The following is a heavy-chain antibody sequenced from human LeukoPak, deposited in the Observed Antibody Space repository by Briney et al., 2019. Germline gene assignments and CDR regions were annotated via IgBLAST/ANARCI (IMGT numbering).Heavy chain of an antibody. CDR3: AREVGAFDI. CDR1: GFSFTNYA. Sequence: GGSLRLSCAASGFSFTNYAMHWVRQAPGKGLAWVAVVSYDETNKGYTDSVKGRFTISRDNSKNTLYLQMNSLRAEDTAVYYCAREVGAFDIWGQGTMVTVSS. CDR2: VSYDETNK. J-gene: IGHJ3*02. D-gene: IGHD1-26*01. V-gene: IGHV3-30*03.